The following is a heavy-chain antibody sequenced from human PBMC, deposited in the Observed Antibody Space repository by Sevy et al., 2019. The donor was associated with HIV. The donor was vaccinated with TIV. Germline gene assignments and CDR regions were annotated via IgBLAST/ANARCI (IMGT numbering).Heavy chain of an antibody. CDR1: GFTFDDYA. D-gene: IGHD2-15*01. Sequence: GGSLRLSCTASGFTFDDYAMSWFRQAPGKGLEWVAFITRKSYEAYGGTREYAASVKGRFTISRDDSKSIAYLQMNSLKTEDTAMYYCSRALATAVTPEYYFDYWGQGTLVTVSS. CDR2: ITRKSYEAYGGTR. CDR3: SRALATAVTPEYYFDY. V-gene: IGHV3-49*03. J-gene: IGHJ4*02.